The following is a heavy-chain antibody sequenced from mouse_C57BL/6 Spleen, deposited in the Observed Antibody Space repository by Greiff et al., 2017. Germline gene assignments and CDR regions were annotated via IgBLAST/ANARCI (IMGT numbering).Heavy chain of an antibody. CDR3: ARYGGWGVLYYFDY. CDR2: INPNNGGT. V-gene: IGHV1-26*01. D-gene: IGHD1-2*01. J-gene: IGHJ2*01. CDR1: GYTFTDYY. Sequence: EVQLQQSGPELVKPGASVKISCKASGYTFTDYYMNWVKQSHGKSLEWIGDINPNNGGTSYNQKFKGKDTLTVDKSSSTAYMELRSLTSEDSAVYYGARYGGWGVLYYFDYWGQGTTLTVSS.